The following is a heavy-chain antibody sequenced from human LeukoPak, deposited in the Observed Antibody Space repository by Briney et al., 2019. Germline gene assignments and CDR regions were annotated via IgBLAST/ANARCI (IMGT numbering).Heavy chain of an antibody. CDR2: ISGGGYST. CDR3: AKGPSDIVVSYYGMDV. Sequence: QAGGSLGLSCAASGFTFSSYAMSWVRQAPGKGLEWVSVISGGGYSTYYAASVKGRFTISRDNSKNTLYLQMNSLRAEDTAVYYCAKGPSDIVVSYYGMDVWGQGTTVTVSS. CDR1: GFTFSSYA. D-gene: IGHD5-12*01. V-gene: IGHV3-23*01. J-gene: IGHJ6*02.